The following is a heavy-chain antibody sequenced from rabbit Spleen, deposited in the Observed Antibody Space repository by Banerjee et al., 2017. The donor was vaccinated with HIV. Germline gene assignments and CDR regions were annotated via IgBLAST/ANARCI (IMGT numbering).Heavy chain of an antibody. J-gene: IGHJ6*01. Sequence: QEQLVESGGGLVKPGGTLTLTCKASGFSFSSGYDMCWVRQAPGKGLEWIACIYAGTSGKTYYANWAKGRFTVSRTSSTTVTLQMTSLTAADTATYFCASSDGGSTYGYSLWGPGTLVTVS. CDR1: GFSFSSGYD. CDR3: ASSDGGSTYGYSL. D-gene: IGHD8-1*01. CDR2: IYAGTSGKT. V-gene: IGHV1S45*01.